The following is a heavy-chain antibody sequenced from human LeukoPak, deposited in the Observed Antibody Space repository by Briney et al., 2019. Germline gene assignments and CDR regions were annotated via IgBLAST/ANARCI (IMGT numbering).Heavy chain of an antibody. J-gene: IGHJ4*02. D-gene: IGHD3-22*01. V-gene: IGHV5-51*01. CDR1: GYSFTSYW. CDR2: IYPGDSDT. CDR3: ARRSRIYDSSGSVSDY. Sequence: GESLKISCKGSGYSFTSYWIGWVRQMPGKGLEWMGIIYPGDSDTRYSPSFQGQVTISADKFISTAYLQWSSLKASDTAMYYCARRSRIYDSSGSVSDYWGQGTLVTVSS.